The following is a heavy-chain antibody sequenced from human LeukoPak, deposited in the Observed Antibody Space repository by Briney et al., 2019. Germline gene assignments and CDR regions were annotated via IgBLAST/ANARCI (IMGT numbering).Heavy chain of an antibody. CDR2: INPNSGGT. Sequence: ASVKVSCKASGYTFTGYYMHWVRQAPGQGLEWMGWINPNSGGTNYAQKFQGRVTMTRDTSISTAYMELSRLRSDDTAVYYCVREYSSSFGGDYFDYWGQGTLVTVSS. CDR3: VREYSSSFGGDYFDY. V-gene: IGHV1-2*02. J-gene: IGHJ4*02. CDR1: GYTFTGYY. D-gene: IGHD6-6*01.